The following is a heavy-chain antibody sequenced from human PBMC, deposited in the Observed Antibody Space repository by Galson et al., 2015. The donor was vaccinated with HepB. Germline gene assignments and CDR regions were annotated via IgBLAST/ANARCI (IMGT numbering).Heavy chain of an antibody. Sequence: SLRLSCAASGFSFSTAWMTWVRQAPGKGLEWVANINQDGAKKNYVDSVKGRFTISRDNAKNSLYLEMNSLRAEDTAMYHCARDSTYYDGSAYYDNLDSWGQGTLVTVSS. V-gene: IGHV3-7*03. CDR3: ARDSTYYDGSAYYDNLDS. CDR1: GFSFSTAW. J-gene: IGHJ4*02. CDR2: INQDGAKK. D-gene: IGHD3-22*01.